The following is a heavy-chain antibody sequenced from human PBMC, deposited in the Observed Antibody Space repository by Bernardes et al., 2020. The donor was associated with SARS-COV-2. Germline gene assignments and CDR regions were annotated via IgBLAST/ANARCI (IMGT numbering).Heavy chain of an antibody. J-gene: IGHJ6*02. CDR2: IKQDGSEI. CDR1: GFTFNSSW. D-gene: IGHD3-16*01. Sequence: GYLRLSCTASGFTFNSSWMSWVRQAPYGKGLEWVAHIKQDGSEIYYVDSVKGRFTISRDNAKKSLYLQMNSLRAEDTAVYYCARDRAWGEPHGMDVWGQGTTVTVSS. CDR3: ARDRAWGEPHGMDV. V-gene: IGHV3-7*01.